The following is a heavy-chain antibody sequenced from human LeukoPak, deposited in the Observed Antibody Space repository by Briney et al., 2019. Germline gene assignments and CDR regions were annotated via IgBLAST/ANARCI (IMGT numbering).Heavy chain of an antibody. CDR3: ARVNYDFWSGYYRSPHYYGMDV. J-gene: IGHJ6*02. CDR2: INHSGST. V-gene: IGHV4-34*01. Sequence: SETLSPTCAVYGGSFSGYYWSWIRQPPGKGLEWIGEINHSGSTNYNPSLKSRVTISVDTSKNQFSLKLSSVTAADTAVYYCARVNYDFWSGYYRSPHYYGMDVWGQGTTVTVSS. D-gene: IGHD3-3*01. CDR1: GGSFSGYY.